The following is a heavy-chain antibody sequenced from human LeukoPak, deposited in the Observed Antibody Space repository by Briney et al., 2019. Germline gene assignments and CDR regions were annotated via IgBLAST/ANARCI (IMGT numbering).Heavy chain of an antibody. Sequence: ASVKVSCKASGYMFTGYHMHWVRQAPGQGLEWMGWISLNSGGTSYAQIFEGRVTMTRDTSISTAYMELSRLRSADTAVYYCAKEGGGLDYWGQGTLVTVSS. CDR2: ISLNSGGT. V-gene: IGHV1-2*02. CDR3: AKEGGGLDY. J-gene: IGHJ4*02. D-gene: IGHD3-16*01. CDR1: GYMFTGYH.